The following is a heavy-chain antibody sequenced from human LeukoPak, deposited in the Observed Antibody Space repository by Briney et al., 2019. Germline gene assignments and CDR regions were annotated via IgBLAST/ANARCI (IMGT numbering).Heavy chain of an antibody. J-gene: IGHJ4*02. CDR3: AREGYDSSGSTH. Sequence: SQTLSLTCTVSGGSISSGDYYWSWIRQPPGKGLEWIGYIYYGGSTYYNPSLKSRVTISVDTSKDQFSLKLSSVTAADTAVYYCAREGYDSSGSTHWEQGTLVTVSS. CDR1: GGSISSGDYY. V-gene: IGHV4-30-4*08. D-gene: IGHD3-22*01. CDR2: IYYGGST.